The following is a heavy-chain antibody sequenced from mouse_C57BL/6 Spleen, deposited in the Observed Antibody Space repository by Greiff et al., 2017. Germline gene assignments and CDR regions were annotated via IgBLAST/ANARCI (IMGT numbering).Heavy chain of an antibody. CDR1: GYTFTDYE. CDR3: TRERYYYGSSHDYAMDY. V-gene: IGHV1-15*01. CDR2: IDPETGGT. Sequence: VQLQQSGAELVRPGASVTLSCKASGYTFTDYEMHWVKQTPVHGLEWIGAIDPETGGTAYNQKFKGKAILTADKSSSTAYMELRRLTYEDSAVYDCTRERYYYGSSHDYAMDYWGQGTSVTVSS. J-gene: IGHJ4*01. D-gene: IGHD1-1*01.